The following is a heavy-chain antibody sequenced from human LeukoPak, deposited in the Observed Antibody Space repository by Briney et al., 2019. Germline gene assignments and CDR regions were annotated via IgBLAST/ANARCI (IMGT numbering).Heavy chain of an antibody. J-gene: IGHJ6*02. CDR3: ARGKRITMIVVASYYYYGMDV. Sequence: GGSLRLSCAASGFTFSSYAVHWVRQAPGKGLEWVAVISYDGSNKYYADSVRGRFTISRDNSKNTLYLQMNSLRAEDTAVYYCARGKRITMIVVASYYYYGMDVWGQGTTVTVSS. CDR1: GFTFSSYA. V-gene: IGHV3-30*04. CDR2: ISYDGSNK. D-gene: IGHD3-22*01.